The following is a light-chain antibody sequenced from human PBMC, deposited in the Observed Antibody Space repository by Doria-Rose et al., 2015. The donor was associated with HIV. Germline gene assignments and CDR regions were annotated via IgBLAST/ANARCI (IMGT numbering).Light chain of an antibody. CDR1: QSFSSTY. CDR3: HQYGTSWT. V-gene: IGKV3-20*01. J-gene: IGKJ1*01. Sequence: TQSPGTLSLSPGERATLSCRASQSFSSTYLAWYHQQPGQAPSLLIYDGSTRATGIPDRFSASGPGTDFTLTINRLEPEDFALYYCHQYGTSWTFGQGTKVEI. CDR2: DGS.